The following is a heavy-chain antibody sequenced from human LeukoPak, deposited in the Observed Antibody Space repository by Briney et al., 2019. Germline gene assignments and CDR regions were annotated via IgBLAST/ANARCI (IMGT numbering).Heavy chain of an antibody. CDR2: INPNGGGT. J-gene: IGHJ6*02. Sequence: GASVKVSCKASGYTFTGYYMHWVRQAPGQGLEWMGRINPNGGGTNYAQKFQGRVTMTRDTSISTAYMELSRLRSDDTAVYYCARDAQLWSGDYYYGMDVWGQGTTVTVSS. V-gene: IGHV1-2*06. CDR3: ARDAQLWSGDYYYGMDV. CDR1: GYTFTGYY. D-gene: IGHD5-18*01.